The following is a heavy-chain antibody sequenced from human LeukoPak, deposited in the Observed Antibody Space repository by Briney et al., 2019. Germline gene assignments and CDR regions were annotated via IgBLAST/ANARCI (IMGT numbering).Heavy chain of an antibody. Sequence: GGSLRLSCVASGFTFSSYSMNWVRQAPGKGLEWVSYISSSSSTIYYADSVKGRFTISRDNAKNSLYLQMNSLRAEDTAVYYYARDAGSSLHTYFDYWGQGTLVTVSS. V-gene: IGHV3-48*01. CDR2: ISSSSSTI. D-gene: IGHD3-10*01. CDR1: GFTFSSYS. CDR3: ARDAGSSLHTYFDY. J-gene: IGHJ4*02.